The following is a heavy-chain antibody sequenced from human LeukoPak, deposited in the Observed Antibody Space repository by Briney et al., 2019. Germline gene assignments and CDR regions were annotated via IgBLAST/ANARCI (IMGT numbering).Heavy chain of an antibody. D-gene: IGHD3-22*01. CDR3: ARGGPHYYDSIGSPCDY. J-gene: IGHJ4*02. V-gene: IGHV3-30*04. Sequence: GGSLRLSCAASGFTFSSYAMHWVRQAPGKGLEWVAVISYDGSNKYYADSVKGRFTISRDNSKNTLYLQMNSLRAEDTALYYCARGGPHYYDSIGSPCDYWGQGTLVTVSS. CDR2: ISYDGSNK. CDR1: GFTFSSYA.